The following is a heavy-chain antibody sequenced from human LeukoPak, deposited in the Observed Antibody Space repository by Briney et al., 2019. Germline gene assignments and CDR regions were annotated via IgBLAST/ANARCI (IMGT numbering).Heavy chain of an antibody. V-gene: IGHV3-7*01. CDR1: GFTFSSYW. CDR3: AKRATYDFWSGSYNWFDP. CDR2: IKQDGSEK. D-gene: IGHD3-3*01. Sequence: PGGSLRLSCAASGFTFSSYWMSWVRQAPGKGLEWVANIKQDGSEKYYVDSVKGRFTISRDNSKNTLYLQMNSLRAEDTAVYYCAKRATYDFWSGSYNWFDPWGQGTLVTVSS. J-gene: IGHJ5*02.